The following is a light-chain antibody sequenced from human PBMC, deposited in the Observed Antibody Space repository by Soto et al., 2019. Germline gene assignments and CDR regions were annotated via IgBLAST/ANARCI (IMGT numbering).Light chain of an antibody. Sequence: QSVLTQPPSASGSPGQSVTISCTGTSSDVGGYKSVSWYQQHPGKAPKVMIYEVSKRPSGVPDRFSASKSGTSATLDITGLQPADEADYYCATWDLTLSAGVLFGGGTKLTVL. CDR1: SSDVGGYKS. V-gene: IGLV2-8*01. CDR2: EVS. CDR3: ATWDLTLSAGVL. J-gene: IGLJ2*01.